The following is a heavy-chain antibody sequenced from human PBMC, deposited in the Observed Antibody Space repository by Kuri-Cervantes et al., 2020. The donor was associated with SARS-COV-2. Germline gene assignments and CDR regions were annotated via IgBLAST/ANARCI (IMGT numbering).Heavy chain of an antibody. J-gene: IGHJ5*02. CDR3: ARHGSSSSGWNFNWFDP. Sequence: ESLKISCTVSGGSISSYYWSWIRQPPGKGLEWIGYIYYSGGTNYNPSLKSRVTISVDTSKNQFSLKLSSVTAADTAVYYCARHGSSSSGWNFNWFDPWGQGTLVTVSS. CDR2: IYYSGGT. D-gene: IGHD6-19*01. V-gene: IGHV4-59*01. CDR1: GGSISSYY.